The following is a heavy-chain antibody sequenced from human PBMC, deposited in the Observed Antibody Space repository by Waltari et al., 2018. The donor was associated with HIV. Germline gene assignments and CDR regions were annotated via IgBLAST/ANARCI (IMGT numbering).Heavy chain of an antibody. Sequence: QVQLQQWGAGLLKPLETLSLTCAVYGASFSDFSWSWIRQSPGRGLEWIGEINDRGSTNYNPSLKSRVSISVDTFKRQFTLRLTSATAADTAVYYCARSSYGSGSSPLHFDPWGQGGLVTVSS. CDR3: ARSSYGSGSSPLHFDP. CDR1: GASFSDFS. V-gene: IGHV4-34*01. D-gene: IGHD3-10*01. J-gene: IGHJ5*02. CDR2: INDRGST.